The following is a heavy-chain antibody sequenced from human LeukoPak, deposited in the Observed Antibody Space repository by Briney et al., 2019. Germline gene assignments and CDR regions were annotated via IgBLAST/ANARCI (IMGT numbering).Heavy chain of an antibody. CDR3: ARGEGARDGYNYAGPFYFDY. D-gene: IGHD5-24*01. V-gene: IGHV4-34*01. Sequence: PSETLSLTCAVYGGPFSDYYWSWIRQPPGKGLEWIGKINHSGSTNYSPSLKSRVTISIDTSKNQFSLKLNSMTAADTAVYYCARGEGARDGYNYAGPFYFDYWGHGTLVTVSS. J-gene: IGHJ4*01. CDR1: GGPFSDYY. CDR2: INHSGST.